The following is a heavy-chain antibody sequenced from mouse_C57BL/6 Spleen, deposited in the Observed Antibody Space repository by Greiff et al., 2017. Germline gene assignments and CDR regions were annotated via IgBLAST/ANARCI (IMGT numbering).Heavy chain of an antibody. V-gene: IGHV1-53*01. CDR1: GYTFTSYW. J-gene: IGHJ3*01. D-gene: IGHD2-4*01. CDR3: SRGDDYDGAWFAY. Sequence: QVQLQQPGTELVKPGASVKLSCKASGYTFTSYWMPWVKQRPGQGLEWIGNINPSNGGTNYNEKFKSKATLTVNKSSSTAYMQLSSLTSADSAVYECSRGDDYDGAWFAYWGQGTLVTVSA. CDR2: INPSNGGT.